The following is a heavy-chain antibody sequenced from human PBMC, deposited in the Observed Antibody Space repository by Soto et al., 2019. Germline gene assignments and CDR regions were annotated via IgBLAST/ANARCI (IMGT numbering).Heavy chain of an antibody. J-gene: IGHJ4*02. CDR1: GDSISSGDHY. CDR2: IYYTGTT. Sequence: QVQLQESGPGLVKPSQTLSLTCTVSGDSISSGDHYWSWIRQHPGGGLEWIGYIYYTGTTHYSPSLRSRVTMSVDPSKNQFSLTLTSVSPADTAVYFCARLYTYGYNYFDFWGQGTLVSVSS. CDR3: ARLYTYGYNYFDF. V-gene: IGHV4-31*03. D-gene: IGHD5-18*01.